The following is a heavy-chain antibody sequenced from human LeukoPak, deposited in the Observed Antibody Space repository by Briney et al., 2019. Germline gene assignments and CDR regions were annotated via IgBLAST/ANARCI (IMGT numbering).Heavy chain of an antibody. CDR2: INPNSGGT. V-gene: IGHV1-2*02. D-gene: IGHD3-16*02. Sequence: ASVKVSCKASGYTFTGYYMHWVRQAPGQGLEWMGWINPNSGGTNYAQKFQGRVTMTRDTSISTVYMELSSLRSEDTAVYYCARGYYDYVWGSYRYPFDYWGQGTLVTVSS. CDR1: GYTFTGYY. J-gene: IGHJ4*02. CDR3: ARGYYDYVWGSYRYPFDY.